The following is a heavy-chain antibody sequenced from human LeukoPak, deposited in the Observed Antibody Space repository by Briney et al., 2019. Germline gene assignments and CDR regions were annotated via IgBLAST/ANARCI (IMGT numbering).Heavy chain of an antibody. CDR3: ARQSEVAGSSWFRRGYYYYYYMDV. CDR1: GYRFISYW. D-gene: IGHD6-13*01. Sequence: RGESLKISCKGSGYRFISYWIGWVRQMPRKGLEWMGIIYPGDSDTRYSPSFQGQVTISADKSISTAYLQWSSLKASDTAMYYCARQSEVAGSSWFRRGYYYYYYMDVWGKGTTVTVSS. CDR2: IYPGDSDT. J-gene: IGHJ6*03. V-gene: IGHV5-51*01.